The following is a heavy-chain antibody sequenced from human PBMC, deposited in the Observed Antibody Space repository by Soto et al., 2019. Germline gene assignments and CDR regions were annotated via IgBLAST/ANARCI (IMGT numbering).Heavy chain of an antibody. CDR2: ISYDGSNK. D-gene: IGHD5-18*01. V-gene: IGHV3-30*18. Sequence: GGSLRLPSGAAWVTFRNFGRRLVRQAPGKGLEWVAVISYDGSNKYYADSVKGRFTISRDNSKNTLYLQMNSLRAEDTAVYYCAKGGTAMVTWGQGTLVTVSS. J-gene: IGHJ5*02. CDR1: WVTFRNFG. CDR3: AKGGTAMVT.